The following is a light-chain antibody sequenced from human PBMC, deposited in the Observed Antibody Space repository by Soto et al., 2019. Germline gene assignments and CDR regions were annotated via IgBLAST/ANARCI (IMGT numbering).Light chain of an antibody. Sequence: QSALTQPAYVSGSRGQSITISCTGTSSDVGGYNYVSWYQQHPGKAPKLMIYEVSNRPSGVSNRFSGSKSGNTASLTISGLQAEDEADYYCSSYTSSRTLVFGGGTKLTLL. CDR3: SSYTSSRTLV. CDR2: EVS. CDR1: SSDVGGYNY. J-gene: IGLJ2*01. V-gene: IGLV2-14*01.